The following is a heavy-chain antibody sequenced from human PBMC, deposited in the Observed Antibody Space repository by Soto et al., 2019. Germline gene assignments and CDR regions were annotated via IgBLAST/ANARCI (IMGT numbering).Heavy chain of an antibody. D-gene: IGHD1-20*01. V-gene: IGHV5-51*01. CDR3: ARPGITGTGGDYYYYGMDV. CDR2: IYPGDSDT. Sequence: GESLKISCKGSGYSFTSYWIGWVRQMPGKGLAWMGIIYPGDSDTRYSPSFQGQVSISADKSISTAYLQWSSLKASDTAMYYCARPGITGTGGDYYYYGMDVWGQGTTVTVSS. CDR1: GYSFTSYW. J-gene: IGHJ6*02.